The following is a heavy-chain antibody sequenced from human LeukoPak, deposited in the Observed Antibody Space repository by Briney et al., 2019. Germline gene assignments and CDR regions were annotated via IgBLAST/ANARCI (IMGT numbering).Heavy chain of an antibody. CDR3: ARDIESGWYYYGMDV. CDR1: GFTFSSYA. Sequence: QPGRSLRLSCAASGFTFSSYAMHWVRPAPGKGLEWVAVISYDGSNKYYADSVKGRFTISRDNSKNTLYLQMNSLRAEDTAVYYCARDIESGWYYYGMDVWGRGTTVTVSS. J-gene: IGHJ6*02. D-gene: IGHD6-19*01. V-gene: IGHV3-30*04. CDR2: ISYDGSNK.